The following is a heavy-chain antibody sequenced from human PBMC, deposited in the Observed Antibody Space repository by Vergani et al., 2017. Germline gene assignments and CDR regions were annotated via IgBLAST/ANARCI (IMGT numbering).Heavy chain of an antibody. CDR2: ISYDGSNK. Sequence: QVQLVESGGGVVQPGRSLRLSCAASGFTFSSYGMHWVRQAPGKGLEWVAVISYDGSNKYYADSVKGRFTISRDNAKNSLYLQMNSLRAEDTAVYYCARADLSSIAARLGAFDIWGQGTMVTVSS. V-gene: IGHV3-30*03. D-gene: IGHD6-6*01. CDR1: GFTFSSYG. J-gene: IGHJ3*02. CDR3: ARADLSSIAARLGAFDI.